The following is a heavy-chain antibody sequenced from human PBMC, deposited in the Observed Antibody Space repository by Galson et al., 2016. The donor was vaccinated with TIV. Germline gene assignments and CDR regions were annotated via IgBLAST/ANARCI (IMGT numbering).Heavy chain of an antibody. Sequence: SRRLSCAASGFTFSSWHMDWVRQAPGEGLEWISFITYASATIYYADSVKGRFTVSRDNAKNSLYLQMNSLRAEDTAVYYCARPGNYDGDRRGAFDLWGQGTMVTVSP. D-gene: IGHD4-23*01. J-gene: IGHJ3*01. CDR1: GFTFSSWH. V-gene: IGHV3-48*04. CDR2: ITYASATI. CDR3: ARPGNYDGDRRGAFDL.